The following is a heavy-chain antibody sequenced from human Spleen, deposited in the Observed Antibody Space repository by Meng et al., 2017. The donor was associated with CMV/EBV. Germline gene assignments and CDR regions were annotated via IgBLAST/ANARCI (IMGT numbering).Heavy chain of an antibody. Sequence: SCAASGFTFSDYYISWIRQAPGKGLEWVSYISSSGSTIYYADSVKGRFTISRDNARNSLYLEMNSLRVEDTAVYYCARDSDGWGLDYWGQGTLVTVSS. J-gene: IGHJ4*02. CDR3: ARDSDGWGLDY. CDR2: ISSSGSTI. D-gene: IGHD3-10*01. CDR1: GFTFSDYY. V-gene: IGHV3-11*01.